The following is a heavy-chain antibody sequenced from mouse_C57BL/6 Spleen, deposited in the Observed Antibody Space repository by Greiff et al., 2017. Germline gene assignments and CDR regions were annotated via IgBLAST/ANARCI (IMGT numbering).Heavy chain of an antibody. CDR1: GYTFTSYW. CDR2: IDPSDSYT. D-gene: IGHD1-1*01. V-gene: IGHV1-50*01. Sequence: QVQLQQPGAELVKPGASVKLSCKASGYTFTSYWMQWVKQRPGQGLEWIGEIDPSDSYTNYNQKFKGKATLTVDTSSSTAYRQLSSLTSEDSAVYYCARLITTVVSFDYWGQGTTLTVSS. J-gene: IGHJ2*01. CDR3: ARLITTVVSFDY.